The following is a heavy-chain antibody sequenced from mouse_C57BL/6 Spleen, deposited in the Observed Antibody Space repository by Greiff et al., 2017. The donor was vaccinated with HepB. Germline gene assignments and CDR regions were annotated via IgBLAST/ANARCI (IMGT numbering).Heavy chain of an antibody. Sequence: QVQLQQSGPELVKPGASVKISCKASGYSFTSYYIHWVKQRPGQGLEWIGWIYPGSGNTKYNEKFKGKATLTAVTSSSTAYMQLSSLTSEDSAVYYCAEGSSDAMDYWGQGTSVTVSS. J-gene: IGHJ4*01. CDR2: IYPGSGNT. CDR1: GYSFTSYY. D-gene: IGHD3-2*02. CDR3: AEGSSDAMDY. V-gene: IGHV1-66*01.